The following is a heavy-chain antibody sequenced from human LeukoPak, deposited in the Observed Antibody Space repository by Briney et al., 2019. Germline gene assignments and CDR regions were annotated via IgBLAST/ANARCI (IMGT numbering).Heavy chain of an antibody. CDR2: ISGSGDRT. Sequence: GGSLRLSCAASGFTFSSYAMSWVRQAPGKGLEWVSGISGSGDRTYYADSVKGRFSISRDKSKNSLSLQMNSLRAEDTAVYYCARPYYYSSGSLPYWGQGTLVTVSS. J-gene: IGHJ4*02. CDR1: GFTFSSYA. D-gene: IGHD3-10*01. V-gene: IGHV3-23*01. CDR3: ARPYYYSSGSLPY.